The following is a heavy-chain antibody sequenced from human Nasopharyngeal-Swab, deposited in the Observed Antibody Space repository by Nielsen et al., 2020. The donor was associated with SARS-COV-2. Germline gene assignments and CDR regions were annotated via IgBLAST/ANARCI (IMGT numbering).Heavy chain of an antibody. CDR3: ARDFSRGVDAFDI. Sequence: SETLSLTCAVSGGSISSGGYSWSWIRQPPGKGLEWIGYIYHSGSTYYNPSLKSRVTISVDRSKNQFSLKLSSVTAADTAVYYCARDFSRGVDAFDIWGQGTMVTVSS. J-gene: IGHJ3*02. CDR2: IYHSGST. V-gene: IGHV4-30-2*01. CDR1: GGSISSGGYS. D-gene: IGHD3-10*01.